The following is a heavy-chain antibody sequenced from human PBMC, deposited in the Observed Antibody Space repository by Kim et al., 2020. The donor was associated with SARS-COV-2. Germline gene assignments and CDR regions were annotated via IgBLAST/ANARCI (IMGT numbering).Heavy chain of an antibody. V-gene: IGHV3-30*01. D-gene: IGHD6-13*01. Sequence: ANSMQGSITISRDDSKNTLYLQMNSLRAEDTAVYDCARESIAAAGTHFDYWGQGTLVTVSS. J-gene: IGHJ4*02. CDR3: ARESIAAAGTHFDY.